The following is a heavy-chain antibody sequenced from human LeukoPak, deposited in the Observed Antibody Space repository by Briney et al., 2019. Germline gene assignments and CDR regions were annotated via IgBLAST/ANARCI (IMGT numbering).Heavy chain of an antibody. CDR2: IYTSGST. V-gene: IGHV4-4*07. CDR1: GGSISSYY. J-gene: IGHJ4*02. CDR3: ARFTYSSGDFDY. D-gene: IGHD3-22*01. Sequence: SETLSLTCTVSGGSISSYYWSWIRQPAGKGLEWIGRIYTSGSTNYNPSLKSRVTMSVDTSKNQFSLKLSSVTAADTTVYYCARFTYSSGDFDYWGQGTLVTVSS.